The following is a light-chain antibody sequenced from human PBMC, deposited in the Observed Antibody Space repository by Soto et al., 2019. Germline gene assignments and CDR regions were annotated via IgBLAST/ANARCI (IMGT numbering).Light chain of an antibody. CDR1: SSDVGSYKF. CDR3: CSYAGGSNV. V-gene: IGLV2-23*03. J-gene: IGLJ1*01. Sequence: QSVLTQPASVSGSPGQSITISCTGTSSDVGSYKFVSWYQQYPGKAPKLMIYEGSKRPSGVSDRFSGSKSGNTASLTISGLQAEEEADYFCCSYAGGSNVFGTGTKLTVL. CDR2: EGS.